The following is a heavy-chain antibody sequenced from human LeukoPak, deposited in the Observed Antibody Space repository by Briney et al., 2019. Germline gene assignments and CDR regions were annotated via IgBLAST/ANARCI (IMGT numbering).Heavy chain of an antibody. CDR1: GFTFNTYE. V-gene: IGHV3-53*01. J-gene: IGHJ4*02. Sequence: GGSLRLSCIGSGFTFNTYEMSWVRQAPGKGLEWVSVIYSGGSTYYADSVKGRFTISRDNSKDTLYLQMNSLRAEDTAVYYCARDSLYSSSWYDVYWGQGTLVTVSS. D-gene: IGHD6-13*01. CDR3: ARDSLYSSSWYDVY. CDR2: IYSGGST.